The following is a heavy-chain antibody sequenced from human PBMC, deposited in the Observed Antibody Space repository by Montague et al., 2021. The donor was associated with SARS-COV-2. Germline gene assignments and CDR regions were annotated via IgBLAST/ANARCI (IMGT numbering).Heavy chain of an antibody. CDR1: GGSITDRTYY. CDR2: INYSGTT. D-gene: IGHD6-13*01. V-gene: IGHV4-39*01. Sequence: SETLSLTCSDSGGSITDRTYYWGCIRQSPGKGLEWIGAINYSGTTYYNPSLKSRVTISLDTAKNRFSLKMTSVTAADTAVYYCARHWGIAAAGNWGQGTLVTVSS. CDR3: ARHWGIAAAGN. J-gene: IGHJ4*02.